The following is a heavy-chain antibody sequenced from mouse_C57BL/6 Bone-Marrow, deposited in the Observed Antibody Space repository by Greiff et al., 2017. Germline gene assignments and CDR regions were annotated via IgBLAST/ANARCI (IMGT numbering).Heavy chain of an antibody. D-gene: IGHD3-2*02. J-gene: IGHJ3*01. CDR1: GYTFTSYW. CDR2: IDPSDSYT. Sequence: QVQLQQPGAELVKPGASVKLSCKASGYTFTSYWMQWVKQRPGQGLEWIGEIDPSDSYTNYNQKFKGKATLTVDTSSSTAYMQLSSLTSEDSAVYYCAREGLGSSGPWFAYWGRGTLVTVSA. CDR3: AREGLGSSGPWFAY. V-gene: IGHV1-50*01.